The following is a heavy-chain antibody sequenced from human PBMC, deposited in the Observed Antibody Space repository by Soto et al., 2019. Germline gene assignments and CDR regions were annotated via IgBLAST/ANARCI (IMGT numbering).Heavy chain of an antibody. CDR3: EKATDQIIAEAGTDY. CDR2: INAGNGNT. D-gene: IGHD6-13*01. J-gene: IGHJ4*02. CDR1: GYTFTSYA. Sequence: QVQLVQSGAEVKKPGASVKVSCKASGYTFTSYAMHWVRQAPGQRLEWMGWINAGNGNTKYSQKFQGRVTITRDTSACTAHKELRSLRSEDTAVYYCEKATDQIIAEAGTDYWGQGTLVTLSS. V-gene: IGHV1-3*01.